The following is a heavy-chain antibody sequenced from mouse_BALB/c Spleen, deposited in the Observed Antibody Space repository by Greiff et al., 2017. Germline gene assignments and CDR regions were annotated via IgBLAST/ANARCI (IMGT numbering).Heavy chain of an antibody. J-gene: IGHJ2*01. CDR1: GFNIKDTY. D-gene: IGHD4-1*01. CDR3: ARGGGNWDYFDY. V-gene: IGHV14-3*02. CDR2: IDPANGNT. Sequence: DVQLQESGAELVKPGASVKLSCTASGFNIKDTYMHWVKQRPEQGLEWIGRIDPANGNTKYDPKFQGKATITADTSSNTAYLQLSSLTSEDTTVYYCARGGGNWDYFDYWGQGTTLTVSS.